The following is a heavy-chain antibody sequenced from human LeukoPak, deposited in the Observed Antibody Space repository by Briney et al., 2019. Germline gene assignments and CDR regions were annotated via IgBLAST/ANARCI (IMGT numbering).Heavy chain of an antibody. CDR2: ISAYNAHT. CDR3: ATEGAVGAFDY. CDR1: GYTFTSYG. V-gene: IGHV1-18*01. D-gene: IGHD1-26*01. J-gene: IGHJ4*02. Sequence: VKVSCKASGYTFTSYGISWVRQAPGPGLEWMGWISAYNAHTNYAQNLQARVTMTTDTSASTAYMELRILRSEDTAVYYCATEGAVGAFDYWGQGTLVTVSS.